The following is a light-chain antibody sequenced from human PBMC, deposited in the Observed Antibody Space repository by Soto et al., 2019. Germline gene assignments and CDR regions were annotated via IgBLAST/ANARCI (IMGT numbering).Light chain of an antibody. J-gene: IGLJ2*01. Sequence: QAVVTQPPSVSGAPGQRVTISCTGSRSNIGAGYAVHWYQQLPGTAPKLLIYDNTNRPSGVPDRFSASESGTSASLAITGLQSADEADYYCQSYDTSLSASVFGGGTKLTVL. CDR1: RSNIGAGYA. CDR2: DNT. CDR3: QSYDTSLSASV. V-gene: IGLV1-40*01.